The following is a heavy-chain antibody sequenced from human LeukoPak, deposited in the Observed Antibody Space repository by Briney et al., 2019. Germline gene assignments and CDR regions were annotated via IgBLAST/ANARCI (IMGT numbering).Heavy chain of an antibody. CDR3: ARGFPANIVVVTAIPDY. J-gene: IGHJ4*02. Sequence: GGTLRLSCAASGFTFSSYGINWVRQAPGKGLEWVSGISGNGGSTYYADSVKGRFTISRDNAKNSLYLQMNSLRAEDTAVYYCARGFPANIVVVTAIPDYWGQGTLVTVSS. CDR2: ISGNGGST. CDR1: GFTFSSYG. V-gene: IGHV3-23*01. D-gene: IGHD2-21*02.